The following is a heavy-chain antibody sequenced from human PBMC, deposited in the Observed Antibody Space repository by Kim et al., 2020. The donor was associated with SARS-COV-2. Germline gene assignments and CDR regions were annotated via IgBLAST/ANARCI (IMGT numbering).Heavy chain of an antibody. V-gene: IGHV4-39*01. J-gene: IGHJ5*02. Sequence: YYNPPLKSRITMSVETSKNQFSLKLNSVTAADTAVYYCARRAATGNWFDPWGQGTLVTVSS. D-gene: IGHD6-13*01. CDR3: ARRAATGNWFDP.